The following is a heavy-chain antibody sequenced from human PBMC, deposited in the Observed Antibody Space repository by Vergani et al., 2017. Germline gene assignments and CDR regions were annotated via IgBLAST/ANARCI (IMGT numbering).Heavy chain of an antibody. Sequence: QVQLQESGPRLVRPSQTLSLTCTVSGGSINTGAYYWSWIRQPAGKGLEWIGRVYTSGMTHYNPSLKSRVTILVDRSKSQLSLKLTSVTAGDTAVYFCAREXSYYYGSGSDDYNPYYYEGMDVWGPGTTVTVSS. CDR2: VYTSGMT. CDR3: AREXSYYYGSGSDDYNPYYYEGMDV. D-gene: IGHD3-10*01. CDR1: GGSINTGAYY. V-gene: IGHV4-61*02. J-gene: IGHJ6*02.